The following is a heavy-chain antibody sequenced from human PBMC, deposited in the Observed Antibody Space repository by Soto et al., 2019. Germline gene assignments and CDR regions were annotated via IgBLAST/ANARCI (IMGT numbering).Heavy chain of an antibody. J-gene: IGHJ5*02. CDR2: INAGNGNT. CDR1: GYTFTSYA. D-gene: IGHD3-10*01. CDR3: ARGPVRNWLDP. V-gene: IGHV1-3*01. Sequence: QVQLVQSGAEVRKPGASVKVSCKASGYTFTSYAMHWVRQAPGQRLEWMGWINAGNGNTNYSQKFQGRVTITRVTSASTAYMDVRSLRSEDTAVYYCARGPVRNWLDPWGQGTLVTVSS.